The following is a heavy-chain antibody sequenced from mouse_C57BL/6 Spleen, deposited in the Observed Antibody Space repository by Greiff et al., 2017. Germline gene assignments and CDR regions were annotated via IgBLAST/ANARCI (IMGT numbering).Heavy chain of an antibody. CDR3: ARRAYYYGSSYHYYAMDY. CDR2: ISYSGST. CDR1: GYSITSGYD. Sequence: EVKLQESGPGMVKPSQSLSLTCTVTGYSITSGYDWHWIRHFPGNKLEWMGYISYSGSTNYNPSLKSRISITHDTSKNHFFLKLNSVTTEDTATYYCARRAYYYGSSYHYYAMDYWGQGTSVTVSS. D-gene: IGHD1-1*01. J-gene: IGHJ4*01. V-gene: IGHV3-1*01.